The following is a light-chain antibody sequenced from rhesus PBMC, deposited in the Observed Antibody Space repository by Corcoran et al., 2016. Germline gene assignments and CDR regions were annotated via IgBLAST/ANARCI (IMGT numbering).Light chain of an antibody. CDR1: QGIAGW. J-gene: IGKJ2*01. Sequence: DIQMTQSPSSLSASVGDTVTITCRASQGIAGWLAWYQQTQGKAPKLLIYRASILQSGVPSRFSGSGSWTDLTLTISSLQSEDFATYYCQHGYGTPYSFGQGTKVEIK. V-gene: IGKV1-21*01. CDR2: RAS. CDR3: QHGYGTPYS.